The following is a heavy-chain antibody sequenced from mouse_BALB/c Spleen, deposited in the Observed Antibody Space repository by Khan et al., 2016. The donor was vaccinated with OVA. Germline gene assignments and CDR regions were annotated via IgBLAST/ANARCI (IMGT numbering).Heavy chain of an antibody. CDR1: GYSITSGYA. CDR2: IRYSGDT. D-gene: IGHD1-1*01. V-gene: IGHV3-2*02. CDR3: ARGNYYGYYFDY. J-gene: IGHJ2*01. Sequence: EVKLLQSGPGLVKPSQSLSLTCTVTGYSITSGYAWNWIQQFPGNKLEWMGYIRYSGDTSYNPSLKSRISITRDTSTNQFFLQLNSVTTEDTVPFYSARGNYYGYYFDYWGQGTPLTVSS.